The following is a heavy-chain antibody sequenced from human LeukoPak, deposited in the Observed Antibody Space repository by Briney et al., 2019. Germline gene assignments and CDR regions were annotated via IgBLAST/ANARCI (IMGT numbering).Heavy chain of an antibody. CDR3: AKYYYGSGDEKALDI. D-gene: IGHD3-10*01. Sequence: PGGSLRLSCAASGFIFDDYGMSWVRQAPGEGLEWVSAIGSGYSTYYADFVKGRFTISRDNSKNTLYLQMNSLRAEDTAVYYCAKYYYGSGDEKALDIWGQGTMVTVSS. J-gene: IGHJ3*02. CDR2: IGSGYST. CDR1: GFIFDDYG. V-gene: IGHV3-23*01.